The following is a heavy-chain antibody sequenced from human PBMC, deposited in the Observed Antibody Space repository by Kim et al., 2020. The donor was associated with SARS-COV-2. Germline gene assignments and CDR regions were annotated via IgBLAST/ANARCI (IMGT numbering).Heavy chain of an antibody. CDR3: TKAPPQSYYFDY. D-gene: IGHD4-4*01. V-gene: IGHV3-9*01. Sequence: GGSLRLSCAASGFSFGECSMHWVRQTPGKGLEWVAGISWNSDSIGYADSVKGRFTISRDNAKNSLYLQMNSLRVEDTALYYCTKAPPQSYYFDYWGQG. J-gene: IGHJ4*02. CDR2: ISWNSDSI. CDR1: GFSFGECS.